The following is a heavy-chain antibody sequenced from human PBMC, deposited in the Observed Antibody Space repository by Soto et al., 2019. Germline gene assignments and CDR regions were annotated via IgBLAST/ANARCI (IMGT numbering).Heavy chain of an antibody. V-gene: IGHV4-30-2*01. CDR3: ARAVPIFGVVISNWFDP. D-gene: IGHD3-3*01. CDR2: IYHSGST. J-gene: IGHJ5*02. CDR1: GGSISSGGYS. Sequence: QLQLQESGSGLVKPSQTLSLTCAVSGGSISSGGYSWSWIRQPPGKGLEWIGYIYHSGSTYYNPSLKSGVTISVDRSKNQFSLKLSSVTAADTAVYYCARAVPIFGVVISNWFDPWGQGTLVTVSS.